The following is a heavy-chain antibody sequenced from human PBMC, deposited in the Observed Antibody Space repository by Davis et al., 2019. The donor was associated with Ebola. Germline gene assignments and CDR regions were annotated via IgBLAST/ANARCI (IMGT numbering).Heavy chain of an antibody. J-gene: IGHJ4*02. CDR1: GFTVSSNY. Sequence: GRSLRLSCAASGFTVSSNYMSWVRQAPGKGLEWVSSISSSSSYIYYADSVKGRFTISRDNAKNSLSLQMNSLRVEDTAVYYCARAPGSGSYYNRVYYFDHWGQGTLVTVSS. CDR3: ARAPGSGSYYNRVYYFDH. CDR2: ISSSSSYI. V-gene: IGHV3-21*01. D-gene: IGHD3-10*01.